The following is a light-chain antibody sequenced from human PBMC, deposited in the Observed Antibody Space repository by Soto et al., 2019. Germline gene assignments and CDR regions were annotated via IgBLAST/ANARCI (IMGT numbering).Light chain of an antibody. CDR3: MHASRPFT. CDR1: QSIVHSDGNTY. J-gene: IGKJ3*01. V-gene: IGKV2-24*01. CDR2: KGS. Sequence: DIVMNQTPLSSPVTLGQPASISCRSSQSIVHSDGNTYLSWLQQRPGQPQRLLIDKGSNRLSGVPDRFSGSGAGTDFTLKISRVEAEEVGVYYFMHASRPFTFGPGTKVDIK.